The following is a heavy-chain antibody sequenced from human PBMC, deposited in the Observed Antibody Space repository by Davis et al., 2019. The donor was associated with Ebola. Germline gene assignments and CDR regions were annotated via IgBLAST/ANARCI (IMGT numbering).Heavy chain of an antibody. V-gene: IGHV1-69*04. D-gene: IGHD2-15*01. CDR1: GGTFSSYA. CDR2: IIPILGIA. Sequence: AASVKVSCKASGGTFSSYAISWVRQAPGQGLEWMGRIIPILGIANYAQKFQGRVTMTRDTSTSTVYMELSSLRSEDTAVYYCARDGGYCSGGSCYRPNYYYGMDVWGQGTTVTVSS. CDR3: ARDGGYCSGGSCYRPNYYYGMDV. J-gene: IGHJ6*02.